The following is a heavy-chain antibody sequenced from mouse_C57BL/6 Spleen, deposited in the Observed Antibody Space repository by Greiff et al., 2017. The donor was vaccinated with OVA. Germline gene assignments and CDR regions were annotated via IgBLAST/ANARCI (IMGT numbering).Heavy chain of an antibody. V-gene: IGHV1-4*01. Sequence: VQLQQSGAELARPGASVKMSCKASGYTFTSYTMHWVKQRPGQGLEWIGYINPSSGYTTYNQKFTDKATLTADKSSSTAYMHLSSLTSEDSAVYYCARGGTEDYCDYWGQGTTRTVSS. CDR2: INPSSGYT. J-gene: IGHJ2*01. CDR3: ARGGTEDYCDY. D-gene: IGHD3-3*01. CDR1: GYTFTSYT.